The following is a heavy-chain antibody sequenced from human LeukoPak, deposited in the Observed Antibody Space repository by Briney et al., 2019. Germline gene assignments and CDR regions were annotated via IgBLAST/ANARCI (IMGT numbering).Heavy chain of an antibody. V-gene: IGHV1-2*06. Sequence: ASVKVSCKTSGYTFTGYYMHWMRQAPGQGLEWMGRIDPNSGGTNYAQNFQGRVTMTRDTSISTAYMELTRLRSDDTAIYNCARVGSSSWCSFDNWGQGTLVTVSS. J-gene: IGHJ4*02. CDR3: ARVGSSSWCSFDN. CDR1: GYTFTGYY. CDR2: IDPNSGGT. D-gene: IGHD6-13*01.